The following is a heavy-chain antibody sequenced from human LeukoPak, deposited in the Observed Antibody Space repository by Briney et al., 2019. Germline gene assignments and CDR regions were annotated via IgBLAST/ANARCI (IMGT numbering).Heavy chain of an antibody. CDR1: GYTFTSYA. CDR2: INANTGNP. CDR3: ARGRIAAAGTGGWFDP. V-gene: IGHV7-4-1*02. J-gene: IGHJ5*02. D-gene: IGHD6-13*01. Sequence: GASVKVSCKASGYTFTSYAMNWVRQAPGQGLEWMGWINANTGNPTYAQGFTGRFVFSLDTSVSTAYLQISSLKAEDTAVYYCARGRIAAAGTGGWFDPWGQGTLVTVSS.